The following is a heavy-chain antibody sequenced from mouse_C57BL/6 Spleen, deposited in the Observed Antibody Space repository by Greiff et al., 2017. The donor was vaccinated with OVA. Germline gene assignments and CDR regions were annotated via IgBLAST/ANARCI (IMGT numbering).Heavy chain of an antibody. V-gene: IGHV1-64*01. CDR2: IHPNSGST. J-gene: IGHJ3*01. CDR3: ARHWDWFAY. Sequence: AQLQQPGAELVKPGASVKLSCKASGYTFTSYWMHWVKQRPGQGLEWIGMIHPNSGSTNYNEKFKSKATLTVDKSSSTAYMQLSSLTSEDSAVYYCARHWDWFAYWGQGTLVTVSA. CDR1: GYTFTSYW. D-gene: IGHD4-1*01.